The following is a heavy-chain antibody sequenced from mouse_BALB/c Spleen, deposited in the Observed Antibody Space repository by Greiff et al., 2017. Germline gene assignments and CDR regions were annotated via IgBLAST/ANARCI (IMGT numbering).Heavy chain of an antibody. J-gene: IGHJ4*01. CDR3: TRDQSELGNYAMDY. Sequence: EVMLVESGGGLVKPGGSLKLSCAASGFTFSSYTMSWVRQTPEKRLEWVATISSGGSYTYYPDSVKGRFTISRDNAKNTLYLQMSSLKSEDTAMYYCTRDQSELGNYAMDYWGQGTSVTVSS. D-gene: IGHD4-1*01. CDR1: GFTFSSYT. CDR2: ISSGGSYT. V-gene: IGHV5-6-4*01.